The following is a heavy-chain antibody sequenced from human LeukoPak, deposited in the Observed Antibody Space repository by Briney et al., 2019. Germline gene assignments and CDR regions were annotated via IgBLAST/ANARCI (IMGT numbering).Heavy chain of an antibody. Sequence: GGSLRLSCAASGFTFSSYWMHWVRQAPGKGLVWVSRIKSAGSSIMYADSVKGRFTISRDNAKNTLYLQMNSLRAEDTAVYYCARVWLSLGYYFDYWGQGTLVTVSS. V-gene: IGHV3-74*03. CDR3: ARVWLSLGYYFDY. D-gene: IGHD3-22*01. CDR2: IKSAGSSI. J-gene: IGHJ4*02. CDR1: GFTFSSYW.